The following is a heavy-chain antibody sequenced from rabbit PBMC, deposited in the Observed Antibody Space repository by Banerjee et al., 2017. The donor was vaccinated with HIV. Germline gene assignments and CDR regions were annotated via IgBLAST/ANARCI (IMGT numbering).Heavy chain of an antibody. CDR3: ARNYVNVLDP. CDR1: GFSFSSSYW. Sequence: QEQLEESGGDLVKPEGSLTLTCTASGFSFSSSYWICWVRQAPGKGLEWIACIDTGDGDTYFANWAKGRFTISKTSSTTVTLQMTSLTAADTATYFCARNYVNVLDPWGPGTLVTVS. CDR2: IDTGDGDT. V-gene: IGHV1S45*01. J-gene: IGHJ2*01. D-gene: IGHD1-1*01.